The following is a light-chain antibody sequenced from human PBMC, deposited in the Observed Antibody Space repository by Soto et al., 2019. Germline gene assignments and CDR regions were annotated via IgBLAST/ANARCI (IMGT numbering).Light chain of an antibody. Sequence: QSALAQPASVSDSPGQSITISCTGTSGDVGGSNFVSWYQQHPGKPPKLIIYDVANRPSGVSNRFSGSKSGSTASLIISRRQTEDEADYYCVSYTSSTTYVFGTGTKV. CDR3: VSYTSSTTYV. J-gene: IGLJ1*01. V-gene: IGLV2-14*03. CDR1: SGDVGGSNF. CDR2: DVA.